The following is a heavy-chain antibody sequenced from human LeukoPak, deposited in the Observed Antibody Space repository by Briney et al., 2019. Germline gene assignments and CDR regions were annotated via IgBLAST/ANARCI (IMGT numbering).Heavy chain of an antibody. D-gene: IGHD3-10*01. Sequence: GGSLRLSCAASGFTFSSYAMSWVRQAPGKGLEWVSGISASGGRTYSADSVQGRFTISRDNSKNTLYLQMNSLRAEDTAVYYCAKLSGRSLLLSYYFDNWGQGALVTVSS. CDR3: AKLSGRSLLLSYYFDN. CDR2: ISASGGRT. V-gene: IGHV3-23*01. J-gene: IGHJ4*02. CDR1: GFTFSSYA.